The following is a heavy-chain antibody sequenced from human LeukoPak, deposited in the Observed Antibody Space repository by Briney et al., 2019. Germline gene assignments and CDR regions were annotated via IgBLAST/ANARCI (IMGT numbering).Heavy chain of an antibody. D-gene: IGHD2-15*01. J-gene: IGHJ4*02. CDR2: IPYDGSNK. CDR1: GFTFNNYG. CDR3: AKHGGSCTFDY. V-gene: IGHV3-30*02. Sequence: GKSLRLSCAASGFTFNNYGMHWVRQAPGKGLEWVAFIPYDGSNKYYAASVEGRFTISRDSSKNTLYLQMNSLRAEDTAVYYCAKHGGSCTFDYWGQGTLVTVSS.